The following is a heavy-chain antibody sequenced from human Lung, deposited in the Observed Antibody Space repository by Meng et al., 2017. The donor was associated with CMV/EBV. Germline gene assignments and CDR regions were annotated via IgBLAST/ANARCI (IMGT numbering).Heavy chain of an antibody. D-gene: IGHD3-16*01. J-gene: IGHJ4*02. CDR3: ARDEGGITSGDY. CDR1: DYTLTYYG. CDR2: MDAYDGDT. V-gene: IGHV1-18*01. Sequence: QCGGEVQKPGASVRVACKTLDYTLTYYGITWVRHVPGQGLEWIGWMDAYDGDTNYAETLQGRVTMNTDTSTSTAYMAVRSLRSDDTAVYYCARDEGGITSGDYWGQGTLVTVSS.